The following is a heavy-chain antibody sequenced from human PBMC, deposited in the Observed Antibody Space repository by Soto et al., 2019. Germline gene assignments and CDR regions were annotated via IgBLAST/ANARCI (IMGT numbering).Heavy chain of an antibody. CDR1: GGSISSYY. CDR3: AGADSNYYYYGMDV. J-gene: IGHJ6*02. V-gene: IGHV4-59*01. CDR2: IYYSGST. Sequence: ASETLSLTCTVSGGSISSYYWSWIRQPPGKGLEWIGYIYYSGSTNYNPSLKSRVTISVDTSKNQFSLKLSSVTAADTAVYYCAGADSNYYYYGMDVWGQGTTVTVSS.